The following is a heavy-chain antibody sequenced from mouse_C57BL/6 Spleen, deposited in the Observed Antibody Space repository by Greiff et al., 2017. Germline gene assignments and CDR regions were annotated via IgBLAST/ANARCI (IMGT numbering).Heavy chain of an antibody. V-gene: IGHV1-52*01. J-gene: IGHJ1*03. CDR3: AREGLRYFDV. CDR1: GYTFTSYW. CDR2: IDPSDSET. Sequence: QVQLQQPGAELVRPGSSVKLSCKASGYTFTSYWMHWVKQRPIQGLEWIGNIDPSDSETHYNQQFKDKATLTVDNSSSTAYMQLSSLTSEDSAVYYCAREGLRYFDVWGTGTTVTVSS.